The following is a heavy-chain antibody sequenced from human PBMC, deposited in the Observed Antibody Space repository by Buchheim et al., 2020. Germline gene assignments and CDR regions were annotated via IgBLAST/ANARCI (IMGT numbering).Heavy chain of an antibody. CDR2: IWYDGSNK. D-gene: IGHD1-26*01. V-gene: IGHV3-33*01. CDR3: ARGLHSGSYYWYFDL. CDR1: GFTFSSYG. J-gene: IGHJ2*01. Sequence: QVQLVESGGGVVQPGRSLRLSCAASGFTFSSYGMHWVRQAPGKGLEWVAVIWYDGSNKYYADSVKGRFTISRDNSKNTLYLQMNSLRAEDTAVYYCARGLHSGSYYWYFDLWGRGTL.